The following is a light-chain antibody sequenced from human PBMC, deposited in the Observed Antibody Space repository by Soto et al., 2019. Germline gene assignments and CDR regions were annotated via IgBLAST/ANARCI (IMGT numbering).Light chain of an antibody. CDR3: QQYYTTPYT. CDR1: QNLLYISNNKNS. Sequence: DIVMTQSPDSLAVSLGQRATINCKSSQNLLYISNNKNSLAWYQQKPGQPPKLLIYWASTRESGVPDRFSGSGSGTDFTHTISSLQAEDVAVYYCQQYYTTPYTFGQGTKLEIK. CDR2: WAS. V-gene: IGKV4-1*01. J-gene: IGKJ2*01.